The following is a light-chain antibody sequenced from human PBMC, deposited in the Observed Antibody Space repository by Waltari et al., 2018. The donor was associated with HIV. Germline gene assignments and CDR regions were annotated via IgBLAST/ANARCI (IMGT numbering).Light chain of an antibody. Sequence: QSVLTQPPAVSASPGHKVTISCSVTTSNIRNNFVCWYQNLPGTAPTLLIFDNNKLPSGVSDRFSASKSATSATLDITGRHPGDEAEYDCVTWDTSLNAGVFGGGTKVSVL. CDR1: TSNIRNNF. J-gene: IGLJ2*01. CDR3: VTWDTSLNAGV. V-gene: IGLV1-51*01. CDR2: DNN.